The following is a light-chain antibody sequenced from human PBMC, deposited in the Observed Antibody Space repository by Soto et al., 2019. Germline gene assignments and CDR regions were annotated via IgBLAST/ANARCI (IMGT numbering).Light chain of an antibody. CDR3: QSYDDSLSVHYV. V-gene: IGLV1-40*01. J-gene: IGLJ1*01. CDR1: SSNIGSTYD. CDR2: GNT. Sequence: QSVLTQPPPVSGAPGQRVTISCTGSSSNIGSTYDVQWYQQLPGTAPKLLIHGNTDRPSGVPDRFSGSKSGTSASLAITGLQADDEADYYCQSYDDSLSVHYVFGTGTKVTVL.